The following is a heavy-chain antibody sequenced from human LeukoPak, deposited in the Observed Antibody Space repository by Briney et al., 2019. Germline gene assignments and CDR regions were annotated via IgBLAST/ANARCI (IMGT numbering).Heavy chain of an antibody. D-gene: IGHD4-11*01. V-gene: IGHV4-61*01. CDR2: IQNSART. CDR3: ATDYSNFYGMDV. CDR1: GGSVNSGSYF. J-gene: IGHJ6*02. Sequence: SETLSLTCTVSGGSVNSGSYFWSWIRQPPGKGLEWIGYIQNSARTNYNPSLESRVTISVDLSKDQFSLRLSSVTAADTAVYYCATDYSNFYGMDVWGQGTTVTVSS.